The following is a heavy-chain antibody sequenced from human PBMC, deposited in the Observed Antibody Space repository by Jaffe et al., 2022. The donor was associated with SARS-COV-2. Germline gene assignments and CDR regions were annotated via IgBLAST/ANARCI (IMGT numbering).Heavy chain of an antibody. CDR2: ISSSSRTV. J-gene: IGHJ4*02. CDR3: ARGVDYYDSGVPDY. D-gene: IGHD3-22*01. CDR1: GFTFRNYE. Sequence: EVQLVESGGGLVQPGGSLRLSCAASGFTFRNYEMSWVRQAPGRGLEWVSCISSSSRTVKYADSVKGRFTVSRDNAKTSLYLQMSSLRAEDSAVYYCARGVDYYDSGVPDYWGQGTLVTVSS. V-gene: IGHV3-48*03.